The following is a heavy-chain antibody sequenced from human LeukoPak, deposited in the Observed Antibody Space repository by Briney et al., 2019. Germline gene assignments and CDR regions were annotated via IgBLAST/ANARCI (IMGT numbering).Heavy chain of an antibody. CDR2: IYHSGST. Sequence: PSQTLSPTCTVSGGSISSGGFYWSWIRQPPGKGLEWIGYIYHSGSTYYNPSLKSRVTISVDTSKSQFSLKLSSVTAADTAVYYCATSQGGDAFDIWGQGTMVTVSS. CDR1: GGSISSGGFY. D-gene: IGHD1-26*01. J-gene: IGHJ3*02. V-gene: IGHV4-30-2*02. CDR3: ATSQGGDAFDI.